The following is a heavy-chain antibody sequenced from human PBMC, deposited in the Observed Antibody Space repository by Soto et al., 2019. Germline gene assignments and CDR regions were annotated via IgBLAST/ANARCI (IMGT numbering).Heavy chain of an antibody. CDR3: AIPRIAAAGTQFDY. CDR2: IYPGDSDT. Sequence: GESLTLSCKGSGYSFTSYWIGWVRQMPGKGLEWMGIIYPGDSDTRYSPSFQGQVTISADKSISTAYLQWSSLKASDTAMYYCAIPRIAAAGTQFDYSGQGTMVGVSS. J-gene: IGHJ4*02. CDR1: GYSFTSYW. V-gene: IGHV5-51*01. D-gene: IGHD6-13*01.